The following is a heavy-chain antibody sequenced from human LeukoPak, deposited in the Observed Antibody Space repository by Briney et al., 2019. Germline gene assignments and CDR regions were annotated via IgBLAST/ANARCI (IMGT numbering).Heavy chain of an antibody. J-gene: IGHJ5*02. CDR3: VSVFEEVNWFEP. Sequence: GASVKVSCKASGYTFTRYYMHWVRQAPGQGLEWMGGINHNSGGTNYAQTDEGRVSINRDTHISTDSLQRSRLRDDEAAGCYCVSVFEEVNWFEPWGQGTLVTVSS. CDR1: GYTFTRYY. V-gene: IGHV1-2*02. CDR2: INHNSGGT.